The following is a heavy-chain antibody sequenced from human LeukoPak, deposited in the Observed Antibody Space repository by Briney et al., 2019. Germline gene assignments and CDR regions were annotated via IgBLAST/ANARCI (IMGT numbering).Heavy chain of an antibody. V-gene: IGHV4-39*07. CDR2: IYYSGST. D-gene: IGHD6-13*01. Sequence: PSETLSLTCTVSGGSISSSSSYWVWIRQPPGKGLEWIGTIYYSGSTYYNPSLKSRVTISVDTSKNQFSLKLSSVTAADTAVYYCARVRRTLYSSSWYYFDYWGQGTLVTVSS. CDR3: ARVRRTLYSSSWYYFDY. CDR1: GGSISSSSSY. J-gene: IGHJ4*02.